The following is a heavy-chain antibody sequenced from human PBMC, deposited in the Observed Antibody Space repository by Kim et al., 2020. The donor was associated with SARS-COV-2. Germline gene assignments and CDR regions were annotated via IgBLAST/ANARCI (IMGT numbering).Heavy chain of an antibody. Sequence: SRVTISVDTSKNQFSLKLSSVTAADTAAYYCARGGHGVAAAGTSNWFDPWGQGTLVTVSS. V-gene: IGHV4-59*09. CDR3: ARGGHGVAAAGTSNWFDP. D-gene: IGHD6-13*01. J-gene: IGHJ5*02.